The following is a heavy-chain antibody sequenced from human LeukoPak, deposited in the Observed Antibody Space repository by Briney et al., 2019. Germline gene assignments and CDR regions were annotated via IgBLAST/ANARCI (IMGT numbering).Heavy chain of an antibody. CDR3: AKANWVSNADAVW. V-gene: IGHV3-53*01. J-gene: IGHJ4*02. CDR2: ISGGVET. D-gene: IGHD1-1*01. Sequence: VGSLRLSCAASGFIVSANYMSWVRQAPGKGLEWVSSISGGVETFYADSVKGRFTLSRDDSRNTVYLQLNNLRVEDTAIYYCAKANWVSNADAVWWGQGTQVTVSS. CDR1: GFIVSANY.